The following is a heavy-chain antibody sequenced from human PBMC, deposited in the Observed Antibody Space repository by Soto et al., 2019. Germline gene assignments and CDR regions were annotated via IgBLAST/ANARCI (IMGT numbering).Heavy chain of an antibody. CDR3: ARSDSSGYSFDY. J-gene: IGHJ4*02. CDR1: GGSFSGYY. Sequence: SETLSLTCAVYGGSFSGYYCSWIRQPPGKGLEWIGEINHSGSTNYNPSLKSRVTISVDTSKNQFSLKLSSVTAADTAVYYCARSDSSGYSFDYWGQGTLVTVSS. D-gene: IGHD3-22*01. V-gene: IGHV4-34*01. CDR2: INHSGST.